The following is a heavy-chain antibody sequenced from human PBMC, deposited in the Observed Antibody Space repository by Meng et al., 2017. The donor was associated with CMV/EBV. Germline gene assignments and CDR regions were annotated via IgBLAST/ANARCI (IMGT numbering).Heavy chain of an antibody. CDR2: ISAYNGNT. V-gene: IGHV1-18*01. D-gene: IGHD3-3*01. J-gene: IGHJ4*02. CDR1: GGTFSSYA. Sequence: ASVKVFCKASGGTFSSYAISWVRQAPGQGLEWMGWISAYNGNTNYAQKLQGRVTMTTDTSTSTAYMELRSLRSDDTAVYYCARDRTYYDFWSGYPLGYWGQGTLVTVSS. CDR3: ARDRTYYDFWSGYPLGY.